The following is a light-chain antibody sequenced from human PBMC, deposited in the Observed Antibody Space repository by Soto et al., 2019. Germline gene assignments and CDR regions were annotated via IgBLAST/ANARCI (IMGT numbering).Light chain of an antibody. CDR1: QSVSSSY. CDR3: QQYGNSLFS. V-gene: IGKV3-20*01. Sequence: EIVLTQSPGTLSLSPVERATLSCMASQSVSSSYLAWYQQKPGQAPRLLIYAASSRATGIPDRFSGSGSGTDFTLTISRLEPEDFAVYYCQQYGNSLFSFGPGTKVDIK. CDR2: AAS. J-gene: IGKJ3*01.